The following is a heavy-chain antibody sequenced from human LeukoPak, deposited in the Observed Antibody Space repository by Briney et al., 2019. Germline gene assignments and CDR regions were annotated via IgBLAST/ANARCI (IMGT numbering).Heavy chain of an antibody. V-gene: IGHV3-30*03. Sequence: GRSLRLSCATSGFIFSNYGMHWVRQAPGKGLEWVAVISYDGSSEYYGDSVKGRFTISRDNSKNTLYLQMNSLRAEDTAVYYCARDPNLGSYDSSGYPLLDYWGQGTLVTVSS. CDR2: ISYDGSSE. D-gene: IGHD3-22*01. J-gene: IGHJ4*02. CDR1: GFIFSNYG. CDR3: ARDPNLGSYDSSGYPLLDY.